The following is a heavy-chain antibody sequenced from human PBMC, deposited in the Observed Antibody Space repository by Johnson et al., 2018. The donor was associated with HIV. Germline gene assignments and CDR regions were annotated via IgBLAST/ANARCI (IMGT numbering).Heavy chain of an antibody. CDR3: ARWVMVRGREGFDV. V-gene: IGHV3-66*01. Sequence: VQLVESGGGVVRPGGSLRLSCAASGFTFDDYGMSWVRQAPGKGLEWVSAIYSGGTTYYADSVKGRFTISRDNSKSKLYLQMNSLRAEDTAVYYCARWVMVRGREGFDVWGQGTMVTVSS. J-gene: IGHJ3*01. D-gene: IGHD3-10*01. CDR2: IYSGGTT. CDR1: GFTFDDYG.